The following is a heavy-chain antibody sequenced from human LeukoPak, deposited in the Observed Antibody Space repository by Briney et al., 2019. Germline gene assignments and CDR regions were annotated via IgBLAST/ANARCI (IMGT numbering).Heavy chain of an antibody. J-gene: IGHJ6*03. CDR2: ISGSGGST. Sequence: GALRLSCAASGFTFSSYSRNWGRQAPGEGVEWGSAISGSGGSTYYADSVKGRFTISRDNSKNTLYLQMNSLRAEDTAVYYCAKAGLRDYGDYVGYYYYMDVWGKGTTVTVSS. CDR1: GFTFSSYS. CDR3: AKAGLRDYGDYVGYYYYMDV. V-gene: IGHV3-23*01. D-gene: IGHD4-17*01.